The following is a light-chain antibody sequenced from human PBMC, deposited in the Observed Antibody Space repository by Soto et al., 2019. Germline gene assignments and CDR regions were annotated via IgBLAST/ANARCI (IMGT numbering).Light chain of an antibody. CDR1: TRDVGGYNY. CDR3: SLYRDYNKFV. CDR2: EVV. V-gene: IGLV2-8*01. J-gene: IGLJ2*01. Sequence: QSVLTQPPSASGSPGQSVTISCTGTTRDVGGYNYVSWYQQHPGQAPKLIIYEVVKRPSGVPDRISGSKSGNTASLTVSGLQIEDEADYYCSLYRDYNKFVFGEWTKVTVL.